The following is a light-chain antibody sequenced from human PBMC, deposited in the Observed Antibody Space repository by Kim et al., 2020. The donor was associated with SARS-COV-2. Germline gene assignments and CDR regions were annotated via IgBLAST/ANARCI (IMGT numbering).Light chain of an antibody. CDR3: NSRDSSGDHLV. CDR1: SLRNYY. J-gene: IGLJ2*01. CDR2: GKN. Sequence: ALGQTVRITCQGDSLRNYYASWYQQKTGQAPVLVIYGKNNRPSGIPDRFSGSSSGNRASLTITGARAEDEAEYYCNSRDSSGDHLVFGGGTQLTVL. V-gene: IGLV3-19*01.